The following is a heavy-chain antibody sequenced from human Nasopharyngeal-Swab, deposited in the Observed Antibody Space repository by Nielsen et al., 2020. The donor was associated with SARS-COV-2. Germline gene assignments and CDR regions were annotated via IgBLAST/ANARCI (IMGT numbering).Heavy chain of an antibody. D-gene: IGHD2-21*01. CDR1: GFRFGSYG. J-gene: IGHJ4*02. CDR3: AKAPRVNDPVDY. V-gene: IGHV3-33*06. CDR2: IWYDGGNK. Sequence: GGSLRLSCATSGFRFGSYGMHWVRQAPDKGLEWVAVIWYDGGNKYYADSVKGRFTVSRDDSKSTLYLQMNSLRAEDTAAYYCAKAPRVNDPVDYWGQGTLVTVSS.